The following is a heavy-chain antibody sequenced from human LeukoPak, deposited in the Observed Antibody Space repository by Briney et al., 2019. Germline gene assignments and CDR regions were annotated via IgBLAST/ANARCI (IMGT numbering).Heavy chain of an antibody. CDR2: IYYSGST. D-gene: IGHD3-10*01. J-gene: IGHJ4*02. CDR1: VGSISSYY. V-gene: IGHV4-59*01. CDR3: AREEGRTNPWDPFPYFDY. Sequence: SETLSLTCTVSVGSISSYYWSWIREPPGKGMEWIGYIYYSGSTNYNPSLKSRVTISVDTSKNQFSLKLSSVTAADTAVYYCAREEGRTNPWDPFPYFDYWGQGTLVTVSS.